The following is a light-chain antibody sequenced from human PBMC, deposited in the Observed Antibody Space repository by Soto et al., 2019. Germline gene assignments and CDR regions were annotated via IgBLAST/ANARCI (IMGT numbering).Light chain of an antibody. CDR2: DAS. CDR1: LSVSVY. CDR3: QQRYNWTIT. J-gene: IGKJ5*01. Sequence: VVFTQSPATLSLSPGERATLSCRTSLSVSVYLEWYQQKPGQAPRLLISDASHRDTGIQAMFSGSGAGTECTRTISSLEHEDFSVDYCQQRYNWTITFGQGTRLEIK. V-gene: IGKV3-11*01.